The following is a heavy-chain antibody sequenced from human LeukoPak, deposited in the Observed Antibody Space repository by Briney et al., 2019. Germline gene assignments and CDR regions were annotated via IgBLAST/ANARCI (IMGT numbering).Heavy chain of an antibody. Sequence: LGESLKISCQGSGYSFTNSWIGWVRQMPGKGLEWMGIIYPGDSDTRYSPSFQGQVTISADKTISTAYLQWSSLKASDTAMYYCARLPREYSSSPNLYFDYWGQGTLVTVSS. CDR2: IYPGDSDT. CDR1: GYSFTNSW. CDR3: ARLPREYSSSPNLYFDY. V-gene: IGHV5-51*01. D-gene: IGHD6-6*01. J-gene: IGHJ4*02.